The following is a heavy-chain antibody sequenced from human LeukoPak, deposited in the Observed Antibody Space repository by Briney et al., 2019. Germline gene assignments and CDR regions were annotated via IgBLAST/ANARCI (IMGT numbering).Heavy chain of an antibody. CDR2: IWYDGSNK. D-gene: IGHD6-6*01. V-gene: IGHV3-33*01. CDR1: GFTFSSYG. Sequence: GRSLRLSCAASGFTFSSYGMHWVRQAPGKGLEWVAVIWYDGSNKYYADSVKGRFTISRDNSKNTLYLQMNSLRAEDTAVYYCARDGIGIAARPDYFDYWGQGTLVTVSP. CDR3: ARDGIGIAARPDYFDY. J-gene: IGHJ4*02.